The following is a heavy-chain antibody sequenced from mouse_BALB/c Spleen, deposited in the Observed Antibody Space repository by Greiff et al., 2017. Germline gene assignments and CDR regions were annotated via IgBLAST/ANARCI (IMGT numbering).Heavy chain of an antibody. CDR3: ANWDYFDY. V-gene: IGHV1-82*01. CDR2: IYPGDGDT. J-gene: IGHJ2*01. Sequence: QVQLQQSGPELVKPGASVKISCKASGYAFSSSWMNWVKQRPGQGLEWIGRIYPGDGDTNYNGKFKGKATLTADKSSSTAYMQLSSLTSVDSAVYFCANWDYFDYWGQGTTLTVSS. D-gene: IGHD4-1*01. CDR1: GYAFSSSW.